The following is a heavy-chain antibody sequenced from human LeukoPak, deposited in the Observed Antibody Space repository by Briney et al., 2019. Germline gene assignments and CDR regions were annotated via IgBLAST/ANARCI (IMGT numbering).Heavy chain of an antibody. V-gene: IGHV3-9*01. CDR2: ISWNSCSI. J-gene: IGHJ6*02. CDR1: GFTFDDYA. CDR3: AKDGTLDYYYGMDV. Sequence: GRSLRLSCAASGFTFDDYAMHWVRQAPGKGLEWVSGISWNSCSIGYADSVKGRFTISRDNAKNSLYLQMNSLRAEDTALYYCAKDGTLDYYYGMDVWGQGTTVTVSS.